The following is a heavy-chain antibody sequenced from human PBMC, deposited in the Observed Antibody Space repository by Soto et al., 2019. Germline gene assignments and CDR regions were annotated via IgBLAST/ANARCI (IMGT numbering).Heavy chain of an antibody. CDR3: ARDGDISYHYYGADV. Sequence: QVQLVQSGGEVRKPGASVTVSCKASGYTFTSYGISWVRQAPGQGLEWMGWISGYTGKTNYAQKVQDRVTMTTVTSTSTVHMDPRSLRFADTAVYYCARDGDISYHYYGADVWDQGTTTTSSS. J-gene: IGHJ6*02. CDR2: ISGYTGKT. CDR1: GYTFTSYG. V-gene: IGHV1-18*01. D-gene: IGHD4-17*01.